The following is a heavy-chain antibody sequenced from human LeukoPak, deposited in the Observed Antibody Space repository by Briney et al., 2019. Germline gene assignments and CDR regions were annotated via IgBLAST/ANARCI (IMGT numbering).Heavy chain of an antibody. D-gene: IGHD2-2*01. Sequence: SVKVSCKASGGTFSSYAISWVRQAPGQGLEWMGGLIPIFGTANYAQKFQGRVTITADESTSTAYMELSSLRSEDTAVYYCARVVAYCSSTSCYRSILPPYYYMDVWGKGTTVTVSS. CDR3: ARVVAYCSSTSCYRSILPPYYYMDV. CDR1: GGTFSSYA. J-gene: IGHJ6*03. CDR2: LIPIFGTA. V-gene: IGHV1-69*01.